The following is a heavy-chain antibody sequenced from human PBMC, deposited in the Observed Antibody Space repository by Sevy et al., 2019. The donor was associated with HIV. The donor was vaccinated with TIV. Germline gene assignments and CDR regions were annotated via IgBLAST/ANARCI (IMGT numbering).Heavy chain of an antibody. CDR1: GFTFNYHF. V-gene: IGHV3-21*01. CDR3: ARGDYYGSLYYFDY. Sequence: GGSLRLSCAASGFTFNYHFMNWVRQVPGKGLEWVSYISSASSYINYSDSVKSRFTISRDNAKNLVFLEMNNLRPEATAVYFSARGDYYGSLYYFDYWGQGTLVTVSS. J-gene: IGHJ4*02. D-gene: IGHD3-10*01. CDR2: ISSASSYI.